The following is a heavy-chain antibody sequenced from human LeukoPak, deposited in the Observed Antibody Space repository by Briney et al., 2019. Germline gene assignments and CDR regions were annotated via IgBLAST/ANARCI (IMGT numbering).Heavy chain of an antibody. CDR1: GDYITTTNY. D-gene: IGHD3-9*01. Sequence: PSVTLSLTCNVSGDYITTTNYWAWIRQPPGKGLDWIASIFYSGNTYYNPSLKSRVSISIDTSRKQISLQLRSVSATDTAIYYCARRSRLYKHETTGYHDSWGQGTLVTVSS. CDR2: IFYSGNT. CDR3: ARRSRLYKHETTGYHDS. V-gene: IGHV4-39*01. J-gene: IGHJ4*02.